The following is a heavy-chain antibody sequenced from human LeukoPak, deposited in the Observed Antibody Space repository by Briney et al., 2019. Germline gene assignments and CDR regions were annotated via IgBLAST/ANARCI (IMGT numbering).Heavy chain of an antibody. CDR2: IKEDGIIQ. CDR3: ARDVWTGVAVSDY. J-gene: IGHJ4*02. D-gene: IGHD6-19*01. V-gene: IGHV3-7*01. Sequence: GGSLRLSCVASGFTFNSYYMTWVRQAPGKGLEWLANIKEDGIIQYYLDSVRGRFTISRDNAKTSVYLQLNSLRAGDTAVYYCARDVWTGVAVSDYGGQGTLVTVSS. CDR1: GFTFNSYY.